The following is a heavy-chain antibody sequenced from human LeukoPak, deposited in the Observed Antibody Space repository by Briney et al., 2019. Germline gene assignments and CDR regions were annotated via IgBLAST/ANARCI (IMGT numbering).Heavy chain of an antibody. Sequence: SVTVSFTASGSTFSSYAISWVRQAPGQGLEWMGGIIPIFGTANYAQKFQGRVTITADESTSTAYMELSSLRSEDTAVYYCARPLRFLERTLDYWGQGTLVTVSS. CDR1: GSTFSSYA. CDR2: IIPIFGTA. J-gene: IGHJ4*02. V-gene: IGHV1-69*01. CDR3: ARPLRFLERTLDY. D-gene: IGHD3-3*01.